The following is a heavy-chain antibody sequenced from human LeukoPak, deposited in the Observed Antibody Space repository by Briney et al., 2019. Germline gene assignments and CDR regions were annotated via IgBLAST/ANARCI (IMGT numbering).Heavy chain of an antibody. J-gene: IGHJ2*01. CDR1: GFTFSNYA. V-gene: IGHV3-53*04. Sequence: GGSLRLSCAASGFTFSNYAMHWVRQAPGKGLEWVSIIYSGGSTFYADSVKGRFTISGHNSKNTLDLQMNPLRAEDTAVYYCARVRIGWYFDLWGRGTQVTVSS. D-gene: IGHD2-15*01. CDR2: IYSGGST. CDR3: ARVRIGWYFDL.